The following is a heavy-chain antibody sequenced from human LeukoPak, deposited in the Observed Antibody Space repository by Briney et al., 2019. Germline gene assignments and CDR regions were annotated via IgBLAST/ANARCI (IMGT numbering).Heavy chain of an antibody. CDR3: ARALLGYCISTSCYEYYFDY. CDR1: GFTFSSYS. CDR2: INSSSTYI. D-gene: IGHD2-2*01. V-gene: IGHV3-21*01. Sequence: WGSLRLSCAASGFTFSSYSINWVRQAPGKGLEWVSSINSSSTYIYYADSVKGRFTISRDNAKNSLYLQMNSLRAEDTAVYYCARALLGYCISTSCYEYYFDYWGQGTLVTVSS. J-gene: IGHJ4*02.